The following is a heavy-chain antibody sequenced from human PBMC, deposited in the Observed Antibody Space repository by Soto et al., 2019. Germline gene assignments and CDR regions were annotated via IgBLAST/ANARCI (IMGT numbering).Heavy chain of an antibody. Sequence: ASVKVSCKASGGTFSSYAISWVRQAPGQGLEWMGGIIPIFGTANYAQKFQGRVTITADESTSTAYMELSSLRSEDTAVYYCARHYSSSWYFAFDIWGQGTMVTVSS. J-gene: IGHJ3*02. CDR2: IIPIFGTA. CDR3: ARHYSSSWYFAFDI. CDR1: GGTFSSYA. D-gene: IGHD6-13*01. V-gene: IGHV1-69*13.